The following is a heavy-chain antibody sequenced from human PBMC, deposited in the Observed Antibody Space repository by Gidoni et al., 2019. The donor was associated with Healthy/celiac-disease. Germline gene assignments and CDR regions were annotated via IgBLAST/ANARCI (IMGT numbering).Heavy chain of an antibody. Sequence: QLQLQESGPGLVKPSETLSLTCTVSGGSISSSSYYWGWIRQPPGKGLEWIGSIYYSGSTYYNPSLKSRVTISVDTSKNQFSLKLSSVTAADTAVYYCARHPSYYDFWSGYPRYYYYGMDVWGQGTTVTVSS. J-gene: IGHJ6*02. CDR3: ARHPSYYDFWSGYPRYYYYGMDV. CDR1: GGSISSSSYY. CDR2: IYYSGST. D-gene: IGHD3-3*01. V-gene: IGHV4-39*01.